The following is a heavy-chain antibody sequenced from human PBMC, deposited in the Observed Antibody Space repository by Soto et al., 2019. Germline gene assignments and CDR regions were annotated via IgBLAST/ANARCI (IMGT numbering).Heavy chain of an antibody. Sequence: QVQVVESGGGVVQPGRSLRLSCVASGFTFNSFAMHWVRQAPGKGLEWVAVIWYDGSNKYYADSVKGRFTISRDNSNNTLFLQMNSLRAEDTAVDYCARSSTAFSGYDSAGDSWGQGTLVTVSS. CDR3: ARSSTAFSGYDSAGDS. CDR2: IWYDGSNK. D-gene: IGHD5-12*01. J-gene: IGHJ4*02. V-gene: IGHV3-33*01. CDR1: GFTFNSFA.